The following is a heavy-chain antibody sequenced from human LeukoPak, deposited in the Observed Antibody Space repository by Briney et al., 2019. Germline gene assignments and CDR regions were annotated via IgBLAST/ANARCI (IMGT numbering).Heavy chain of an antibody. D-gene: IGHD1-14*01. V-gene: IGHV4-61*02. J-gene: IGHJ4*02. CDR1: GGSISSGSYY. CDR3: ARDSPTNYFDY. Sequence: SETPSLTCTVSGGSISSGSYYWTWIRQPAGKGLEWIGRIYTSGSTNYNPSLKSRVTISADTSKNQFSLKLSSVTAADTAVYYCARDSPTNYFDYWGQGTLVTVSS. CDR2: IYTSGST.